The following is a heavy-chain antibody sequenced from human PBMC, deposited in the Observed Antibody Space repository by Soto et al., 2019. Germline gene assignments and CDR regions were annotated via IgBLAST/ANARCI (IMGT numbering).Heavy chain of an antibody. Sequence: EVQLLESGGGLVQPGGSLRLSCAASGFTFSSYAMRWVRQAPGKGLEWVSAISGSGDSTYYADSVKGRFTISRDNSKNTLYLQMNSLRAEDTAVYYCARRSSGSYYDYWGQGTLVTVSS. D-gene: IGHD1-26*01. J-gene: IGHJ4*02. V-gene: IGHV3-23*01. CDR2: ISGSGDST. CDR3: ARRSSGSYYDY. CDR1: GFTFSSYA.